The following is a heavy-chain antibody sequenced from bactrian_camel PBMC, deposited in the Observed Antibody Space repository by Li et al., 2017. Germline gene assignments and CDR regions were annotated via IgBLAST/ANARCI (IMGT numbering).Heavy chain of an antibody. J-gene: IGHJ4*01. Sequence: QLVESGGGLVQPGGSLRLSCTASGSIVGANSVAWFRQVPGKAREGVAAIAIDGKSKYADSVKDRFTISKDNAKNTLYLEMNSLKPEDTAVYYCAADLGWCGSRPLQREFRNWGQGTQVTVS. D-gene: IGHD2*01. CDR1: GSIVGANS. V-gene: IGHV3S53*01. CDR2: IAIDGKS. CDR3: AADLGWCGSRPLQREFRN.